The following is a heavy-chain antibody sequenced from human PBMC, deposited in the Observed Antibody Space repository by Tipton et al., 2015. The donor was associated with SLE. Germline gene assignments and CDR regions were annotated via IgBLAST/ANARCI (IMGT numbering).Heavy chain of an antibody. CDR3: ARDDSQGASAFDY. J-gene: IGHJ4*02. CDR2: IYSSGNT. CDR1: GDSITGRY. V-gene: IGHV4-4*07. D-gene: IGHD1-26*01. Sequence: GLVKPSETLSLMCSVSGDSITGRYWSWIRQSAGKGLEWIGRIYSSGNTDYNPSLVSRVTMSVDTSKNQFSLSLASVTAADTGVYYCARDDSQGASAFDYWGQGTLLTVSS.